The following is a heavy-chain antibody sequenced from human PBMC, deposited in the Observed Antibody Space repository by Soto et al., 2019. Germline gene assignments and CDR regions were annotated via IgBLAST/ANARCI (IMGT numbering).Heavy chain of an antibody. CDR1: GGSISSSSYY. Sequence: SETLSLTCTVSGGSISSSSYYWGWIRQPPGKGLEWIGSIYYSGSTYYNPSLKSRVTISVDTSKNQFSLKLSSVTAADTAVYYCARHQVEIVVVPAAMRPYYYYYYMDVWGKGTTVTVSS. CDR3: ARHQVEIVVVPAAMRPYYYYYYMDV. D-gene: IGHD2-2*01. J-gene: IGHJ6*03. CDR2: IYYSGST. V-gene: IGHV4-39*01.